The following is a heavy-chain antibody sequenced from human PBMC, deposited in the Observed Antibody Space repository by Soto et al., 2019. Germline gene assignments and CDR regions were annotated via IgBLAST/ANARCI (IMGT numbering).Heavy chain of an antibody. CDR3: AKDLHSSVWAAYNFYY. V-gene: IGHV3-30*18. Sequence: QVQLVESGGGVVQPGRSLRLSCAASGFTFSNYGMHWVRQAPGKGLGWVAHISYNGDNKYYADSVKGRFTISRDNTKNTLYLQMNSLRAEDSAVYYCAKDLHSSVWAAYNFYYWGQGTLVTVYS. J-gene: IGHJ4*02. CDR1: GFTFSNYG. D-gene: IGHD3-22*01. CDR2: ISYNGDNK.